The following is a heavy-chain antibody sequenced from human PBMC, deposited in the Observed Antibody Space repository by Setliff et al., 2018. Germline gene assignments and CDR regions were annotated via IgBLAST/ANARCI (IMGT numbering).Heavy chain of an antibody. V-gene: IGHV1-18*01. J-gene: IGHJ6*02. CDR2: INNYNCNT. D-gene: IGHD3-22*01. Sequence: ASVKVSCKSSGFTFTDYGITWVRQVPGQGLEWMGGINNYNCNTQYAQKVQGRVTVTTDTSTTTAYMELRSLRADDTAVYYCARVNFYVSSGYYYAPELWGQGTTVTVSS. CDR1: GFTFTDYG. CDR3: ARVNFYVSSGYYYAPEL.